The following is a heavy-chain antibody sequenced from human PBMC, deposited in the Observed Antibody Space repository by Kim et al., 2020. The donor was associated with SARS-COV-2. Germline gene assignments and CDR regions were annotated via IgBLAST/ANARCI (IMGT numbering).Heavy chain of an antibody. J-gene: IGHJ5*02. CDR3: ATSIGVDMPYSGYDTP. CDR2: FDPEDGET. Sequence: ASVKVSCKVSGYTLTELSMHWVRQAPGKGLEWMGGFDPEDGETIYAQKFQGRVTMTEDTSTDTAYMELSSLRSEDTAVYYCATSIGVDMPYSGYDTPWGQGTLVTVSS. V-gene: IGHV1-24*01. CDR1: GYTLTELS. D-gene: IGHD5-12*01.